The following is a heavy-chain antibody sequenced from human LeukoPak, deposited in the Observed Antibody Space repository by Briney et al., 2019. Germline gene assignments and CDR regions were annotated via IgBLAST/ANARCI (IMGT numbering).Heavy chain of an antibody. CDR3: ARKPVGATHIDH. CDR2: INHSGST. Sequence: SETLSLTCAVYGGSFSGYYWSWIRQPPGKGLEWIGEINHSGSTNYNPSLKSRVTISVDTSKNQFSLKLSSVTAADTAVYYCARKPVGATHIDHWGQGTLVTVSS. CDR1: GGSFSGYY. D-gene: IGHD1-26*01. V-gene: IGHV4-34*01. J-gene: IGHJ4*02.